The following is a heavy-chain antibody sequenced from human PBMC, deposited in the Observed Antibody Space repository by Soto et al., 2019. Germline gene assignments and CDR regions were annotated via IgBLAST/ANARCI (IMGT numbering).Heavy chain of an antibody. J-gene: IGHJ4*02. CDR3: AKDHCSSWYDIDY. V-gene: IGHV3-23*01. CDR2: ISGSGGST. D-gene: IGHD6-13*01. CDR1: GFTFRNYA. Sequence: EVQLLESGGCWVQPGGSLRLSCAASGFTFRNYAVTWGRQAPGRGREWVSTISGSGGSTYYADSVKARFTISRDNSKNTLYLQMNSLRADDTAVYYCAKDHCSSWYDIDYWGQGTLVTVSS.